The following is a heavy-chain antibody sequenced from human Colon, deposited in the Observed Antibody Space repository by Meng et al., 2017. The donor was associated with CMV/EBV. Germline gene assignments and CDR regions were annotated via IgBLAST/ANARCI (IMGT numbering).Heavy chain of an antibody. D-gene: IGHD2-2*01. V-gene: IGHV4-34*01. J-gene: IGHJ4*02. CDR3: ARTILVAPTAMPVRGGKVFDY. CDR2: INPSGST. Sequence: FSCYYWDWIRQPPGQGLEWIGEINPSGSTNYNPSLKSRVSFSVEPSKNQFSLNLSSVTAADTAVYYCARTILVAPTAMPVRGGKVFDYWGQGTLVTVSS. CDR1: FSCYY.